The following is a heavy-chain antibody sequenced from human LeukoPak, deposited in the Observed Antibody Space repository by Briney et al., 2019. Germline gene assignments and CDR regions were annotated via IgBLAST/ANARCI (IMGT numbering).Heavy chain of an antibody. CDR2: VSSSSSYI. CDR3: ARDRQPLAANDAFDI. J-gene: IGHJ3*02. D-gene: IGHD6-13*01. Sequence: PGGYVRFSCAGYAFTFSAYSMIWVRQAPGKGLEWVSSVSSSSSYIYYADSVKGRFTISRDNDKNSLYLQMNGLRAEDTAVYYCARDRQPLAANDAFDIWGQGTMVTVSS. V-gene: IGHV3-21*01. CDR1: AFTFSAYS.